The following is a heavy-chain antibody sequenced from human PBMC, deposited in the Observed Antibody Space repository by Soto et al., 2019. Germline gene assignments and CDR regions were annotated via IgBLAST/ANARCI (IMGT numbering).Heavy chain of an antibody. Sequence: QVQLVQSGAEVKKPGSSVKVSCKASGGTFSSYAISWVRQAPGQGLEWMGGIIPIFGTANYAQKCQGRVTITADKSTSTAYMELSSLRSEDTAVYYCARGTGPRYYYYYGMDVWGQGTTVTVSS. CDR2: IIPIFGTA. CDR1: GGTFSSYA. V-gene: IGHV1-69*06. J-gene: IGHJ6*02. CDR3: ARGTGPRYYYYYGMDV.